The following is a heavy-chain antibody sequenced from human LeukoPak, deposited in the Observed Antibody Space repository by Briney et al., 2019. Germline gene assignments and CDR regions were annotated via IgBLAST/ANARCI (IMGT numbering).Heavy chain of an antibody. Sequence: SGPALVNPTQTLTLTCTFSGFSLSTSGVGVDWIRQPPGKALEWLAVIYWDDDKRYSPSLKNRLTITKDTSKNQVVLTMTNMDPVDTATYYCAQSKYYYGSSGYDFDCWGQGTLVTVSS. J-gene: IGHJ4*02. V-gene: IGHV2-5*02. CDR1: GFSLSTSGVG. CDR3: AQSKYYYGSSGYDFDC. CDR2: IYWDDDK. D-gene: IGHD3-22*01.